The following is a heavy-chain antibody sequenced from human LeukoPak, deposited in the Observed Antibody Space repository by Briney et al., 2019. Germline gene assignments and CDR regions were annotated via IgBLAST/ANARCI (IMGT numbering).Heavy chain of an antibody. D-gene: IGHD6-13*01. CDR2: ASSDGSDK. J-gene: IGHJ4*01. CDR3: ARAHSGSWYAAY. V-gene: IGHV3-30*04. CDR1: GFTFSTYA. Sequence: PGRSLRLSCATSGFTFSTYAMHWVRQAPGEGPEWVALASSDGSDKQYAASVKGRFTISRDNSKNTVYLEMNTLKEEDTAVYYCARAHSGSWYAAYWSHGTRVTVSS.